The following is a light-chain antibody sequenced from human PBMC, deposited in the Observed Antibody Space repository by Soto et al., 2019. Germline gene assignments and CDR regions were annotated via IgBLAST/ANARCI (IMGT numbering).Light chain of an antibody. Sequence: DIQMTQSPSSLSASVGDRVTIICRASQSISSYLNWYQQKPGKAPKLLIYAASSLQSGVPSRFSGSGSGTDFTLTISSLQPEDFATYYCQQRYSTPMYTFGQGTKLEIK. V-gene: IGKV1-39*01. J-gene: IGKJ2*01. CDR1: QSISSY. CDR3: QQRYSTPMYT. CDR2: AAS.